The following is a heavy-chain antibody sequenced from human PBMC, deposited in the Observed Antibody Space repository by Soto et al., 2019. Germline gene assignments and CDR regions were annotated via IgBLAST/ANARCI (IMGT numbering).Heavy chain of an antibody. D-gene: IGHD3-10*01. Sequence: GGSLILSCAASEFTFSDYYMSWIRQAPGKGLEWVSYISSSGSTIYYADSVKGRFTISRDNAKNSLYLQMNSLRAEDTAVYYCAKVSMVRGEHYGMDVWGQGTTVTVSS. CDR2: ISSSGSTI. CDR3: AKVSMVRGEHYGMDV. CDR1: EFTFSDYY. V-gene: IGHV3-11*01. J-gene: IGHJ6*02.